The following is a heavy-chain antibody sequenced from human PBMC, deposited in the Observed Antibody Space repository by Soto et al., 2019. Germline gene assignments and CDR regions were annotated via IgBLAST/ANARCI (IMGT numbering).Heavy chain of an antibody. CDR2: IYYSGST. V-gene: IGHV4-59*01. D-gene: IGHD5-18*01. J-gene: IGHJ4*02. CDR1: VGSISSYY. Sequence: SETLSLTCTISVGSISSYYWSWIRQPPGKGLEWIGYIYYSGSTNYNPSLKSRVTISVDTSKNQFSLKLSSVTAADTAVYYCARDNGYSYGYTLDHWGQGTLVTVSS. CDR3: ARDNGYSYGYTLDH.